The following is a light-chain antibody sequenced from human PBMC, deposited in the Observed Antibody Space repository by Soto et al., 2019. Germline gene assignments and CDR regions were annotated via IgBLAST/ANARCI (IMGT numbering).Light chain of an antibody. J-gene: IGKJ4*01. CDR1: QSVGSY. V-gene: IGKV3-11*01. Sequence: EIVLTQSPATLSLSPGERATLSCRASQSVGSYLIWYQHKPGQAPRLLIYDASIRATGIPASFTGSGSWTDFTLTISSLDPEDFAVYYCQQRHNWPPLTFGGGTKVEI. CDR3: QQRHNWPPLT. CDR2: DAS.